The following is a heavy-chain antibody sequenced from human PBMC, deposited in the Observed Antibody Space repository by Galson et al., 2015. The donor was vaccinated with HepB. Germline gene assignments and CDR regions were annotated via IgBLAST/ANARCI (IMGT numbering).Heavy chain of an antibody. V-gene: IGHV1-69*13. CDR3: ARAGPGIVGTRDAFDV. CDR2: IIPMFGTA. CDR1: GGTFSSYA. D-gene: IGHD1-26*01. Sequence: SVKVSCKASGGTFSSYAISWVRQAPGQGLEWMGGIIPMFGTANYAQKFQGRVTITADESTSTAYMELSSLRSEDTAVYYCARAGPGIVGTRDAFDVWGQGTMATVSS. J-gene: IGHJ3*01.